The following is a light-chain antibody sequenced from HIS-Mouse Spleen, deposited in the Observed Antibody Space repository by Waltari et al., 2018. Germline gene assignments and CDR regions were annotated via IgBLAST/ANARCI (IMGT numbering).Light chain of an antibody. CDR1: SSNIGAGYD. CDR3: QSYDSSLSGVV. Sequence: QSVLTQPPSVSGAPGQRVTIPCPGSSSNIGAGYDVHWYQQLPGTAPKLPIYGNSNRPSGVPDRFSGSKSGTSASLAITGLQAEDEADYYCQSYDSSLSGVVFGGGTKLTVL. CDR2: GNS. V-gene: IGLV1-40*01. J-gene: IGLJ2*01.